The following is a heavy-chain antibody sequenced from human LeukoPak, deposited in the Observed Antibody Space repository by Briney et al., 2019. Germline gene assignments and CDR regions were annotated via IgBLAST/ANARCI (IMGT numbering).Heavy chain of an antibody. Sequence: PGGSLRLSCAVSGITLSNYGMSWVRQAPGKGLEWVAGMSDGGGRTNYADSVKGRFTISRDNPKNTLYLQMNSLRAEDTAVYFCAKRGVVIRVILVGFHKEAYYFDSWGQGALVTVSS. CDR2: MSDGGGRT. J-gene: IGHJ4*02. CDR3: AKRGVVIRVILVGFHKEAYYFDS. CDR1: GITLSNYG. V-gene: IGHV3-23*01. D-gene: IGHD3-22*01.